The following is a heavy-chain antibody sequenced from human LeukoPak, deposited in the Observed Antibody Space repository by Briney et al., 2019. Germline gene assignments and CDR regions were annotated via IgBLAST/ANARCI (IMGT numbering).Heavy chain of an antibody. Sequence: PSETLSLTCTVSGGSISSSSYYWGWIRQPPGKGLEWIGSIYYSGSTYYNPSLKSRVTISVDTSKNQFSLKLSTVTAADTAVYYCARDERQYYYDSSGYYDYWGQGTLGTVSS. V-gene: IGHV4-39*07. D-gene: IGHD3-22*01. J-gene: IGHJ4*02. CDR2: IYYSGST. CDR3: ARDERQYYYDSSGYYDY. CDR1: GGSISSSSYY.